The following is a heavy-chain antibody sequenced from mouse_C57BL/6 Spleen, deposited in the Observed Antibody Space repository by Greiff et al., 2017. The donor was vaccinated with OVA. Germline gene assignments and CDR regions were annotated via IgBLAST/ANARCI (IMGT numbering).Heavy chain of an antibody. Sequence: QVQLQQPGAELVKPGASVKLSCKASGYTFTSYWMHWVKQRPGRGLAWIGRIDPNGGGTKYNEKFKSKATLPVDKPSSTAYMQLSSLTSEDSAGYYCARDGSSPQAYWGQGTSVTVSS. CDR2: IDPNGGGT. CDR1: GYTFTSYW. D-gene: IGHD1-1*01. CDR3: ARDGSSPQAY. V-gene: IGHV1-72*01. J-gene: IGHJ4*01.